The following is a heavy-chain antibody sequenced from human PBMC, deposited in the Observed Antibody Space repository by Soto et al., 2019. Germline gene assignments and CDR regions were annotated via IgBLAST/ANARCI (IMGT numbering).Heavy chain of an antibody. J-gene: IGHJ6*02. V-gene: IGHV4-59*08. CDR2: IYYTGST. D-gene: IGHD6-25*01. CDR1: GGSISNYY. CDR3: ARQAATSPYYYYGMDV. Sequence: PSETLSLTCTVSGGSISNYYWSWIRQPPGKGLEWIGYIYYTGSTNYNPSLKSRVTISVDTSKNQFSLKLSSVTAADTAVYYCARQAATSPYYYYGMDVWGQGTTDTVSS.